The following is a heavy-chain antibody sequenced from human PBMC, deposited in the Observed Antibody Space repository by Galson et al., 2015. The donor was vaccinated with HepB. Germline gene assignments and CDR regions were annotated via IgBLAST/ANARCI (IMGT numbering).Heavy chain of an antibody. J-gene: IGHJ6*02. V-gene: IGHV3-30-3*01. CDR3: ARDDRPSYCGSTSCNVYGVDV. Sequence: SLRLSCAASGFTFSSYAMHWVRQAPGKGLEWVAVISYDGSNKYYADSVKGRFTISRDNSKNTVYLQMNSLRAEDTAVYYCARDDRPSYCGSTSCNVYGVDVWGQGTTVTVSS. CDR2: ISYDGSNK. CDR1: GFTFSSYA. D-gene: IGHD2-2*01.